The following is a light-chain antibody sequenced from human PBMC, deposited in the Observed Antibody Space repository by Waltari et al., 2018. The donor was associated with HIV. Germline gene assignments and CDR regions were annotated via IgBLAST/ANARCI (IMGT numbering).Light chain of an antibody. CDR1: SSDVGDYNY. V-gene: IGLV2-14*01. CDR2: DVS. J-gene: IGLJ1*01. CDR3: SSYTSSSTRV. Sequence: QSALTQPASVSGSPGQSITISCTGPSSDVGDYNYVSWYHQPPGKAPKLIIYDVSNRPSGVSNRFSGSKSGNTASLTISGLQTEDEADYYCSSYTSSSTRVFGTGTKVTVL.